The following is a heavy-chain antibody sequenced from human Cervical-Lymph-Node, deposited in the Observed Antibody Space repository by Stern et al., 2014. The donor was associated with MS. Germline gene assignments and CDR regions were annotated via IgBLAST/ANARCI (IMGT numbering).Heavy chain of an antibody. D-gene: IGHD6-6*01. V-gene: IGHV3-30*04. CDR1: RFTFSIYA. CDR3: AGGPYARSSWFDY. J-gene: IGHJ4*02. Sequence: VQLVESGGGVVQPGRSLRLSCAASRFTFSIYAMHWVRQAPGKGLEWVAVISDAGTTKYYADSVKGRITISRDNSKDTLYLHLNNLTSEDTAVYYCAGGPYARSSWFDYWGQGTLVTVSS. CDR2: ISDAGTTK.